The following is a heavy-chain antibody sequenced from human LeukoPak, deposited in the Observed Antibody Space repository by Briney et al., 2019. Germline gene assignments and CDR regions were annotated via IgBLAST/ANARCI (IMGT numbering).Heavy chain of an antibody. J-gene: IGHJ4*02. CDR2: ISAYNGNT. CDR3: AREDYVWGSYRAKQEYYFDY. D-gene: IGHD3-16*02. V-gene: IGHV1-18*01. CDR1: GYTFTSYG. Sequence: ASVKVSCKASGYTFTSYGISWVRQAPGQGLEWMGWISAYNGNTNYAQKLQGRVTMTTDTSTSTAYMELRSLRSDDTAVYYCAREDYVWGSYRAKQEYYFDYWGQGTLVIVSS.